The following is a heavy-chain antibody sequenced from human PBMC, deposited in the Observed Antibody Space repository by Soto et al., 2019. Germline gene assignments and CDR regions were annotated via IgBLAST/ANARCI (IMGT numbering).Heavy chain of an antibody. Sequence: EVHLVESGGGLVQTGGSLRLSCAIFESTVSRDWMNWVRQAPGKGLEWVAHINQDGSEKYYVDSVKGRFTISRDNAKKSPYLQMNSPRPADTAMYYCSGGVGDAFWGQGTLVTVSS. J-gene: IGHJ4*02. D-gene: IGHD1-26*01. CDR1: ESTVSRDW. V-gene: IGHV3-7*04. CDR2: INQDGSEK. CDR3: SGGVGDAF.